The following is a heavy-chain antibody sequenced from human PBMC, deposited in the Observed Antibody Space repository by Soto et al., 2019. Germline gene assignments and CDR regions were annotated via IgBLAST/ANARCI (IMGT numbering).Heavy chain of an antibody. J-gene: IGHJ4*02. CDR1: GFSFSLRY. CDR2: ISTGGENI. D-gene: IGHD3-16*02. CDR3: VTETQSYFDD. Sequence: QVELVESGGGLVQPGGSLRLSCAASGFSFSLRYMSWIRQAPGRGLEWVSYISTGGENIQYADFVKGRFTISRDNPKDSLYLQMNSLRVEDTAVYYCVTETQSYFDDWGQGTLVTVSS. V-gene: IGHV3-11*01.